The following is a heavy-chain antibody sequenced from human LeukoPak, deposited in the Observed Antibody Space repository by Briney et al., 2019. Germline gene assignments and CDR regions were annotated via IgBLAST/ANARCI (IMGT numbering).Heavy chain of an antibody. Sequence: GGSLRLSCAASGFTFSSYSMNWVRQAPGKGLEWVSFISSSSSYIYYADSVKGRFTISRDNAKNSLYLQMNSLRAEDTAVYYCARDFGVHCSGGSCSFFDYWGQGTLVTVSS. D-gene: IGHD2-15*01. J-gene: IGHJ4*02. CDR1: GFTFSSYS. V-gene: IGHV3-21*01. CDR2: ISSSSSYI. CDR3: ARDFGVHCSGGSCSFFDY.